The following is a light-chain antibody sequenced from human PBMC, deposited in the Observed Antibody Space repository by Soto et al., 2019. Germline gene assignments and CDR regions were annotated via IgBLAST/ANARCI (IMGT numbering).Light chain of an antibody. CDR1: QSVSSY. Sequence: EIVLTQSPGTLSLSPGERATLSCRASQSVSSYLAWYQENPGQAPRLLIYGASSRATGIPDRFSGSGSGTEFTLTISRLEPEDFALYYCQQYNTSPFTFGQGTKVDIK. J-gene: IGKJ2*01. CDR2: GAS. CDR3: QQYNTSPFT. V-gene: IGKV3-20*01.